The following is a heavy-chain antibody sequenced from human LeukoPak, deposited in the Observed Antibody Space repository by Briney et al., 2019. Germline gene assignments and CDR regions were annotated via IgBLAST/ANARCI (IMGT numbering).Heavy chain of an antibody. CDR3: AGPYYSSGWYYFDY. D-gene: IGHD6-19*01. J-gene: IGHJ4*02. V-gene: IGHV4-39*01. Sequence: SETLSLTCTVSGGSMSSNSYYWGWIRQPPGKGLEWIGSIYYSGSTYYNPSLQSRVTISVDTSKNQFSLKLSSVTAADTAVYYCAGPYYSSGWYYFDYWGQGTLVTVSS. CDR2: IYYSGST. CDR1: GGSMSSNSYY.